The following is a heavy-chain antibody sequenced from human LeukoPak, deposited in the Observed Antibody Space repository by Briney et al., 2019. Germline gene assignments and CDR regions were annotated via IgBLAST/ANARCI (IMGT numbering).Heavy chain of an antibody. D-gene: IGHD3-10*01. CDR2: IYYSGST. Sequence: SETLSLTCTVSGGSISSSSYYWGWIRQPPGKGLEWIGSIYYSGSTYYNPSLKSRVTISVDTSKNQFSLKLSSVTAADTAVYYCARLALSRGSGSYSYYYYYYMDVWGKGTTVTISS. V-gene: IGHV4-39*01. J-gene: IGHJ6*03. CDR1: GGSISSSSYY. CDR3: ARLALSRGSGSYSYYYYYYMDV.